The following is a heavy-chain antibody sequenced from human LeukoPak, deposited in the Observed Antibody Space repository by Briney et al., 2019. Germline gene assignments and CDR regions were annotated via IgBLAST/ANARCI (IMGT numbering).Heavy chain of an antibody. CDR1: GFSVSSNY. CDR3: ARQPHYYDSSGYYY. J-gene: IGHJ4*02. V-gene: IGHV3-53*01. D-gene: IGHD3-22*01. CDR2: IYSAGSI. Sequence: GGSLRPSCAVSGFSVSSNYMSWVRQAPGKGLEWVSIIYSAGSIYYADSVKGRFTISRDNSKNTLFLQMNSLRAEDTAVYYCARQPHYYDSSGYYYWGQGTLVTVST.